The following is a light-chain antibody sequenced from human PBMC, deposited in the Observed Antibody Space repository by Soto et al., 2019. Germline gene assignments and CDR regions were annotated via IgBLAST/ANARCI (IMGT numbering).Light chain of an antibody. Sequence: GERATLSCRASQTVGSSFLAWYQQKPGQPPKLLIYWASTRESGVPDRFSGSGSGTDFTLTISSLQAEDVAVYYCQQYYNTPLTFGQGTKVEIK. V-gene: IGKV4-1*01. CDR3: QQYYNTPLT. J-gene: IGKJ1*01. CDR2: WAS. CDR1: QTVGSSF.